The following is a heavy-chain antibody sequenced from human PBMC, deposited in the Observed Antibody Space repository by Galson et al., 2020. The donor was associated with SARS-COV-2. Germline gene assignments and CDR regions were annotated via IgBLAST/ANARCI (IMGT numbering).Heavy chain of an antibody. Sequence: SQASETLSLTCAVYGGSYSGDYWSWIRQPPGKGLEWIGEINHRGNINYNPSLTSRVTISLDTSKNQFSLKLSSVTAADTAVYYCARGHLEFSMIVVVFTAAASYLDYWGQGNLVTVFS. J-gene: IGHJ4*02. D-gene: IGHD3-22*01. V-gene: IGHV4-34*01. CDR1: GGSYSGDY. CDR2: INHRGNI. CDR3: ARGHLEFSMIVVVFTAAASYLDY.